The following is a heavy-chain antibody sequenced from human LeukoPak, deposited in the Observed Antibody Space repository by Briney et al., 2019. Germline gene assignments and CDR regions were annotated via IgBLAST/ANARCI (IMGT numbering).Heavy chain of an antibody. V-gene: IGHV4-59*01. Sequence: SETLSLTCSVSGGSITTYYRSWIRQPPEKGLEWIGYIYNSGNTKYNPSLKSRVTISVDTSKSQFSLELTSVTAADTAVYYCVRGGSYSPFDHWGQGTLVTVSS. CDR2: IYNSGNT. CDR3: VRGGSYSPFDH. J-gene: IGHJ4*02. D-gene: IGHD1-26*01. CDR1: GGSITTYY.